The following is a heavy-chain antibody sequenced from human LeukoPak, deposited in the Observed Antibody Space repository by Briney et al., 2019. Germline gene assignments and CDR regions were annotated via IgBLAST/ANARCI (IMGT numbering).Heavy chain of an antibody. J-gene: IGHJ4*02. V-gene: IGHV3-15*01. Sequence: GGSLRLSCAASGFTFSNAWMTWVRQAQGKGLEWVGRINSEPVGGATDYAAPVKGRFIISRDDSKNTLYLQMNSLKTEDTALYYCTTTYHYDSSGYSSYYWGQGTLVTVSS. CDR3: TTTYHYDSSGYSSYY. CDR1: GFTFSNAW. D-gene: IGHD3-22*01. CDR2: INSEPVGGAT.